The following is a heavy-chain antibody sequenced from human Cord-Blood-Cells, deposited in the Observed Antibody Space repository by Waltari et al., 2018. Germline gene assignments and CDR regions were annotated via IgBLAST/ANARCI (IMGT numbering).Heavy chain of an antibody. CDR1: GYTFTGHY. D-gene: IGHD7-27*01. CDR3: ARKAGTGDAFDI. V-gene: IGHV1-2*02. Sequence: QVQLVQSGAEVKKPGASVKVSCKASGYTFTGHYMHWVRQAPGQGLEWMGWINPNSGGTNYAQRFQGRVTMNRDTSISTAYMELSRLRSDDTAVYYCARKAGTGDAFDIWGQGTMVTVSS. CDR2: INPNSGGT. J-gene: IGHJ3*02.